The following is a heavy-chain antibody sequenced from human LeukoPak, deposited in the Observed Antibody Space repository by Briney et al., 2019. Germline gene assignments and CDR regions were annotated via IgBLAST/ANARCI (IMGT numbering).Heavy chain of an antibody. V-gene: IGHV1-2*02. D-gene: IGHD1-1*01. CDR1: GYFFTGYY. CDR3: ARDGDTTGTTHFDY. Sequence: ASAKVSCKASGYFFTGYYMHWVRQAPAQGLEWMGWINPNGGDTNYAQRFQGRVTMTRDTSISTAYMDLSTLTSDDTAVYFCARDGDTTGTTHFDYWGQGTLVTVSS. J-gene: IGHJ4*02. CDR2: INPNGGDT.